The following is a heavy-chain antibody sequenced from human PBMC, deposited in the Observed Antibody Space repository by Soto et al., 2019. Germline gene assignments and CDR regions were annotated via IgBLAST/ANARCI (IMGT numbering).Heavy chain of an antibody. D-gene: IGHD6-19*01. Sequence: GGSLRLSCVASGFTFSSYSMNWVRQAPGKGLEWVSSISSSSSYIYYADSVKGRFTISRDNAKNSLFLQVNSLRAEVTAVYYCASVVASYSSGWDYWGQGTLVTVSS. CDR1: GFTFSSYS. V-gene: IGHV3-21*01. CDR3: ASVVASYSSGWDY. CDR2: ISSSSSYI. J-gene: IGHJ4*02.